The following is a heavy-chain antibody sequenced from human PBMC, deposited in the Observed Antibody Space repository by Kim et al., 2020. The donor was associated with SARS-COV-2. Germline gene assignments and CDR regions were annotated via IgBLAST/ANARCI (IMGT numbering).Heavy chain of an antibody. J-gene: IGHJ3*02. CDR3: ARFAWWGWGDPLRGDAFDI. Sequence: SETLSLTCAVYGGSFSGYYWSWIRQPPGKGLEWIGEINHSGSTNYNPSLKSRVTISVDTSKNQFSLKLSSVTAADTAVYYCARFAWWGWGDPLRGDAFDIWGQGTMVTVSS. D-gene: IGHD2-21*01. CDR1: GGSFSGYY. CDR2: INHSGST. V-gene: IGHV4-34*01.